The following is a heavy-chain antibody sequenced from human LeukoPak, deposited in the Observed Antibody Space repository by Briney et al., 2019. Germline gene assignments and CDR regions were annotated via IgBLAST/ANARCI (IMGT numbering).Heavy chain of an antibody. D-gene: IGHD3-3*01. CDR3: ASVITIFGVVTAFDI. J-gene: IGHJ3*02. V-gene: IGHV4-30-4*01. CDR2: IYYSGST. Sequence: SETLSLTCTVSGGSISSGDYYWSWIRQPPGKGLEWIGYIYYSGSTYYNPSLKSRVTISVDTSKNQFSLKLSSVTAADTAVYYCASVITIFGVVTAFDIWGQGTMVTASS. CDR1: GGSISSGDYY.